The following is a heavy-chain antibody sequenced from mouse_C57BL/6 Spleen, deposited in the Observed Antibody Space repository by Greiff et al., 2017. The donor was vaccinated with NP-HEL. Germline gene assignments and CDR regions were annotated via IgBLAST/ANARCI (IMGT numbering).Heavy chain of an antibody. CDR1: GYTFTSYW. CDR2: IHPNSGST. V-gene: IGHV1-64*01. J-gene: IGHJ1*03. D-gene: IGHD1-1*01. Sequence: QVQLQQPGAELVKPGASVKLSCKASGYTFTSYWMHWVKQRPGQGLEWIGMIHPNSGSTNYNEKVKSKATLTVDKSSSTAYMQLSSLTSEDSAVYYCARRGGSSYLYWYFDVWGTGTTVTVSS. CDR3: ARRGGSSYLYWYFDV.